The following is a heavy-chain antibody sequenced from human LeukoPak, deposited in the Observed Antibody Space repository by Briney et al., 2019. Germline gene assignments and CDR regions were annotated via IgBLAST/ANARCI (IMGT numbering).Heavy chain of an antibody. CDR1: GGSVSSGNYY. CDR3: ARGRAI. CDR2: IYYSGST. Sequence: SETLSLTCTVSGGSVSSGNYYWNWIRQPPGKGLGWIGNIYYSGSTNYNPSLESRVTISLDTSKNQFSLKLSSVTAADTAMYYCARGRAIWGQGTMVTVSS. V-gene: IGHV4-61*01. J-gene: IGHJ3*02.